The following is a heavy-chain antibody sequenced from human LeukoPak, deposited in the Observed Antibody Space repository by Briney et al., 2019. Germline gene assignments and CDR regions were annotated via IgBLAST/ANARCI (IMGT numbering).Heavy chain of an antibody. J-gene: IGHJ6*04. Sequence: PSGTLSLTCAVSGGSISNSHWWGWVRAPPGKGLEGIGESYESAHTNYNSSLKSRVSISVDKSKNQFSLKLSSVTAADTAVYYCARAGWYYFAMDVWGKGTTVTVSS. V-gene: IGHV4-4*02. CDR3: ARAGWYYFAMDV. CDR1: GGSISNSHW. CDR2: SYESAHT.